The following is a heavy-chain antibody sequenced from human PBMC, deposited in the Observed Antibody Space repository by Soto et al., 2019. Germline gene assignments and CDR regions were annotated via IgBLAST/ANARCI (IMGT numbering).Heavy chain of an antibody. CDR3: ARAPISTTVTKRQFDY. CDR1: DGSISSGGYY. J-gene: IGHJ4*02. Sequence: SETLSLTCSVSDGSISSGGYYWNWIRQHPGKGLEWIGYIYYTGTTYYNPSLKSRVTISVDTSRNQFSLKLSSVTAADTAVYYCARAPISTTVTKRQFDYWGQGTLVTVSS. D-gene: IGHD4-17*01. CDR2: IYYTGTT. V-gene: IGHV4-31*03.